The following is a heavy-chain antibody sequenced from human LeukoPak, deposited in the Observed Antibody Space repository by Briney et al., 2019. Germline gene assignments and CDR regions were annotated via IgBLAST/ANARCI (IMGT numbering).Heavy chain of an antibody. Sequence: KPSETLSLTCTVSGGSISSSSYYRGWIRQPPGKGLEWIGSIYYSGSTYYNPSLKSRVTISVDTSKNQFSLKLSSVTAADTAVYYCARQPRDGYNCFDIWGQGTMVTVSS. J-gene: IGHJ3*02. D-gene: IGHD5-24*01. CDR1: GGSISSSSYY. CDR3: ARQPRDGYNCFDI. V-gene: IGHV4-39*01. CDR2: IYYSGST.